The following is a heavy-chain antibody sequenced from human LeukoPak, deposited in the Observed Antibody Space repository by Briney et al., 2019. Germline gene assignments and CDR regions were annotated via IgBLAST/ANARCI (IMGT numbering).Heavy chain of an antibody. D-gene: IGHD5-18*01. CDR3: ARDSIGYSYARHPYYFDY. Sequence: GGSLGLSCAASGFTFSSYSMNWVRQAPGKGLEWVSSISSSSSYIYYADSVKGRFTISRDNAKNSLYLQMNSLRAEDTAVYYCARDSIGYSYARHPYYFDYWGQGTLVTVSS. J-gene: IGHJ4*02. CDR1: GFTFSSYS. V-gene: IGHV3-21*01. CDR2: ISSSSSYI.